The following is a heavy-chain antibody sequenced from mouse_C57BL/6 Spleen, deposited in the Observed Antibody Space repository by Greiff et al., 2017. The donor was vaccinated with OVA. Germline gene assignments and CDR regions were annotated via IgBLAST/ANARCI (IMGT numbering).Heavy chain of an antibody. CDR2: ISSCSSTI. CDR1: GFTFSDYG. CDR3: ARGGYGNLYYFDY. D-gene: IGHD2-1*01. V-gene: IGHV5-17*01. Sequence: EVQGVESGGGLVKPGGSLKLSCAASGFTFSDYGMHWVRQAPEKGLEWVAYISSCSSTIYYADTVKGRFTISRDNAKNTLFLQMTSLRSEDTAMYYCARGGYGNLYYFDYWGKGTTLTVSS. J-gene: IGHJ2*01.